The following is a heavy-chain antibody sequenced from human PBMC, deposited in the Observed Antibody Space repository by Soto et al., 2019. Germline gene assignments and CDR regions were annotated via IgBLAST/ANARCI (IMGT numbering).Heavy chain of an antibody. D-gene: IGHD3-3*01. Sequence: GASLKVSCKASGYTFTSYGISWVRQAPGQGLEWMGWISAYNGNTNYAQKLQGRVTMTTDTSTSTAYMELRSLRSDDTAVYYCARSTYYDFWSGYYTRYYYYYMDVWGKGTTVTVSS. CDR2: ISAYNGNT. V-gene: IGHV1-18*01. CDR1: GYTFTSYG. J-gene: IGHJ6*03. CDR3: ARSTYYDFWSGYYTRYYYYYMDV.